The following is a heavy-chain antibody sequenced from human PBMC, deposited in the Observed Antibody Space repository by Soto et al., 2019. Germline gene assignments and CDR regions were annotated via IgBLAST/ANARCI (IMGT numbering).Heavy chain of an antibody. CDR3: ARDQLRFLEWPFDY. CDR2: ISSSSSTI. CDR1: GFTFSSYS. D-gene: IGHD3-3*01. Sequence: GGSLRLSCAASGFTFSSYSMNWVRQAPGKGLEWVSYISSSSSTIYYADSVKGRFTISRDNAKNSLYLQMNSLRAEDTAVYYCARDQLRFLEWPFDYWGQGTLVTVSS. J-gene: IGHJ4*02. V-gene: IGHV3-48*01.